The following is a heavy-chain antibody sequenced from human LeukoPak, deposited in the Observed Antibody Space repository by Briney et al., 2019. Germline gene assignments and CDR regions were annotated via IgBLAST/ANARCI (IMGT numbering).Heavy chain of an antibody. J-gene: IGHJ4*02. V-gene: IGHV3-74*01. CDR2: INTDGSVT. CDR3: ARDRGYTFDY. CDR1: GFTFSSHW. D-gene: IGHD5-24*01. Sequence: GGSLRLSCAASGFTFSSHWMHWVRQAPGRGLVWVSRINTDGSVTSYADSVKGRFTISRDNAKNTLYLQMNSLRDEDTAVYYCARDRGYTFDYWGQGTLVTVSS.